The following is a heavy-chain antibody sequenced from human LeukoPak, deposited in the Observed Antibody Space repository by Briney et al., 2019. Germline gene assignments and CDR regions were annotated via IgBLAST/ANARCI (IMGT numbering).Heavy chain of an antibody. CDR1: GFTFSGYA. CDR2: ISYDGSNK. D-gene: IGHD6-19*01. V-gene: IGHV3-30-3*01. CDR3: ARAYSSGWFAYYYGMDV. J-gene: IGHJ6*02. Sequence: PGRSLRLSCAASGFTFSGYAMHWVRQAPGKGLEWVAVISYDGSNKYYADSVKGRFTISRDNSKNTLYLQMNSLRAEDTAVYYCARAYSSGWFAYYYGMDVWGQGTTVTVSS.